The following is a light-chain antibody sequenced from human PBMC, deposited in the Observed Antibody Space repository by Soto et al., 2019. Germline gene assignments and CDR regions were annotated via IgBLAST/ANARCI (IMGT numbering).Light chain of an antibody. CDR1: QGISSC. CDR2: AAS. CDR3: QQPNSFPWT. V-gene: IGKV1-12*01. Sequence: DIQMTQSPSSVSASVGDRVTITCRASQGISSCLAWYQQKPGQAPKLLLYAASSLQSGVPSRFSGSGSGTDFTLTISSLQPEDFATYYCQQPNSFPWTFGQGTKVEVK. J-gene: IGKJ1*01.